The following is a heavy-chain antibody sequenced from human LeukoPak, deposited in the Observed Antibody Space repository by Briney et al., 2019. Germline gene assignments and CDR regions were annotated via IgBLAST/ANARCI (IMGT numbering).Heavy chain of an antibody. V-gene: IGHV4-59*08. CDR3: ARQKGGNIAAAGPAIDY. CDR2: IYYSGST. J-gene: IGHJ4*02. D-gene: IGHD6-13*01. CDR1: GGSISSYY. Sequence: SETLSLTCTVSGGSISSYYWSWIRQPPGKGLEWIGYIYYSGSTNYNPSLKSRVTISVDTSKNQFSLKLSSVTAADTAVYYCARQKGGNIAAAGPAIDYSGQGTLVTVSS.